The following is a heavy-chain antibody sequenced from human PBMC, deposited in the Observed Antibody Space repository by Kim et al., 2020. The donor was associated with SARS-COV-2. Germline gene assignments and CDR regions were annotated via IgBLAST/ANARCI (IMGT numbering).Heavy chain of an antibody. CDR1: GFTFSSYA. CDR3: AKTYCSSTSCYEMTN. J-gene: IGHJ4*02. D-gene: IGHD2-2*01. Sequence: GGSLRLSCAASGFTFSSYAMHWVRQAPGKGLEWVAVIWYDGSNKYYADSVKGRFTISRDNSKNTLYLQMNSLRAEDTAVYYCAKTYCSSTSCYEMTNWGQGTLVTVSS. CDR2: IWYDGSNK. V-gene: IGHV3-33*06.